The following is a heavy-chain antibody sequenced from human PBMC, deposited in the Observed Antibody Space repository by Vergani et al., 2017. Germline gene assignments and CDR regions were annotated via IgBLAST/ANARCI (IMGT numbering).Heavy chain of an antibody. D-gene: IGHD2-2*01. CDR2: IYTSGST. V-gene: IGHV4-4*07. CDR3: ARASCSSTSCYPPLDWFDP. J-gene: IGHJ5*02. Sequence: QVQLQESGPGLVKPSETLSLTCTVSGDSISSYYWSWIRQPAGKGLEWIGRIYTSGSTNYNPSLKSRVTMSVDTSKNQFSLKLSSVTAADTAVYYCARASCSSTSCYPPLDWFDPWGQGTLVTVSS. CDR1: GDSISSYY.